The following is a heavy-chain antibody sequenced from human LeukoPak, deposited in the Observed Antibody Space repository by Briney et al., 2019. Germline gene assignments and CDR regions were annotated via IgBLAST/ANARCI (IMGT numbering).Heavy chain of an antibody. CDR1: GYTFTDYY. D-gene: IGHD6-13*01. CDR3: ARDRESGYSSSWYGRTFDP. J-gene: IGHJ5*02. CDR2: IIPIFGTA. Sequence: VKISCKVSGYTFTDYYMHWVRQAPGQGLEWMGRIIPIFGTANYAQKFQGRVTITTDESTSTAYMELSSLRSEDTAVYYCARDRESGYSSSWYGRTFDPWGQGTLVTVSS. V-gene: IGHV1-69*13.